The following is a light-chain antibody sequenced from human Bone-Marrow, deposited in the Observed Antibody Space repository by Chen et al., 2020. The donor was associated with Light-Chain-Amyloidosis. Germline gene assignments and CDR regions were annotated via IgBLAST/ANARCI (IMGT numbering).Light chain of an antibody. CDR3: CSYAGSSTLV. J-gene: IGLJ3*02. V-gene: IGLV2-23*02. CDR1: SSDVGSYNL. CDR2: AVN. Sequence: QSALTQPASVSGSPGQSITISCTGTSSDVGSYNLVSWYQQHPGKAPKFMIYAVNKRPSGVSNRFSGSKSGNTASLTISGLQAEDEADYYCCSYAGSSTLVFGGGTKVTVL.